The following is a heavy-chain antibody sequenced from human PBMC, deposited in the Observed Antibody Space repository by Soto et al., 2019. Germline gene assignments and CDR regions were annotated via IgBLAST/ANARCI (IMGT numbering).Heavy chain of an antibody. Sequence: SETLSLTCTVSGGSISSSSYYWGWIRQPPGKGLEWIGSIYYSGSTYYNPSLKSRVTISVDTSKNQFSLKLSSVTAADTAVYYCARLGGNDSSGYNYFDYWGQGTLVTVSS. V-gene: IGHV4-39*01. CDR3: ARLGGNDSSGYNYFDY. D-gene: IGHD3-22*01. CDR1: GGSISSSSYY. CDR2: IYYSGST. J-gene: IGHJ4*02.